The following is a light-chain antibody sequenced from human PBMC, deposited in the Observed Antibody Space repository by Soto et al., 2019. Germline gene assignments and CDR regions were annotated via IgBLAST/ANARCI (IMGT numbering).Light chain of an antibody. CDR3: QQYKSYWT. CDR2: KAS. J-gene: IGKJ1*01. Sequence: DIQMTQSPSTLSASVGDRVTITCRASQSISSWLAWYQQKPGKAPKLLIYKASSLESGVPSRFSGSGSGTEFTLTISSLQPDDFATYSSQQYKSYWTFGQGTNVDIK. V-gene: IGKV1-5*03. CDR1: QSISSW.